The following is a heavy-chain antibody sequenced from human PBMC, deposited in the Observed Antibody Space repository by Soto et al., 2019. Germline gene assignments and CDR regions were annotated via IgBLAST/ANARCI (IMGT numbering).Heavy chain of an antibody. J-gene: IGHJ5*02. CDR3: ARFDYYDSSGYYYEFWFDP. CDR1: RGSISSYY. V-gene: IGHV4-30-4*01. Sequence: PSETLSLTCTVSRGSISSYYWSWIRQPPGKGLEWIGYIYYSGSTYYNPSLKSRVTISVDTSKNQFSLKLSSVTAADTAVYYCARFDYYDSSGYYYEFWFDPWGQGTLVTVSS. D-gene: IGHD3-22*01. CDR2: IYYSGST.